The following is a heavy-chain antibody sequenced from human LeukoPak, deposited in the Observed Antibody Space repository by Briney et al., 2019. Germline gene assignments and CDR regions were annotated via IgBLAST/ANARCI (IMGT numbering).Heavy chain of an antibody. V-gene: IGHV4-59*01. CDR2: IYYSGST. D-gene: IGHD4-23*01. J-gene: IGHJ4*02. CDR1: GGSISSYY. Sequence: PSETLSLTRTVSGGSISSYYWSWIRQPPGKGLEWIGYIYYSGSTNYNPSLKSRVTISVDTSKNQFSLKLSSVTAADTAVYYCASESSGNSVYFDYWGQGTLVTVSS. CDR3: ASESSGNSVYFDY.